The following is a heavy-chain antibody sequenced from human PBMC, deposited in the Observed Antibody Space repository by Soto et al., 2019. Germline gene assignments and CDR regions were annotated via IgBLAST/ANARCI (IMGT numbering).Heavy chain of an antibody. V-gene: IGHV3-21*01. CDR1: GFTFSSYS. CDR2: ISSSSSYI. J-gene: IGHJ5*02. Sequence: GGSLRLSCAASGFTFSSYSMNWVRQAPGKGLEWVSSISSSSSYIYYADSVKGRFTISRDNAKNSLYLQMNSLRAEDTAVYYCAREGGGSNWFDPWGQGTLVTVSS. CDR3: AREGGGSNWFDP. D-gene: IGHD2-15*01.